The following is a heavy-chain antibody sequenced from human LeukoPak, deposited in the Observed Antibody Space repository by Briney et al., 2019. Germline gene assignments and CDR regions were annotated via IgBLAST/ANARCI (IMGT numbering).Heavy chain of an antibody. D-gene: IGHD1-14*01. CDR2: FYYRGST. CDR3: ARDPGLTTGGY. Sequence: SETLSLTCVVSGGSISTSFWSWIRQPPGKGLEWIGYFYYRGSTNYSPSLKSRITTSVDTSKNQFSLNLTSVTAADTAMYYCARDPGLTTGGYWGQGTLVTVSS. J-gene: IGHJ4*02. V-gene: IGHV4-59*01. CDR1: GGSISTSF.